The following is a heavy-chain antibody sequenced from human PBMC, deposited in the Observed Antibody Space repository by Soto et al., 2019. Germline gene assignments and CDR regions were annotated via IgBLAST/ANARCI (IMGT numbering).Heavy chain of an antibody. Sequence: EVQLLESGGGLVQPGGSLRLSCAASGFTFSSYAMSWVRQAPGKGLEWVSAISGSGGDTYYADSVKGRFTISRDNSKNTLYLQWNSLRAEDTAVYYCAKKRSTSSWYGIDDWGQGTLVTVSS. CDR3: AKKRSTSSWYGIDD. CDR1: GFTFSSYA. CDR2: ISGSGGDT. V-gene: IGHV3-23*01. J-gene: IGHJ4*02. D-gene: IGHD6-13*01.